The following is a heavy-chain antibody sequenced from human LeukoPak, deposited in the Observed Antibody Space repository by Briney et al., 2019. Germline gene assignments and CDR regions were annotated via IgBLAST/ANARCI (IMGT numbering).Heavy chain of an antibody. Sequence: ASVKVSCKAYGYTFTNYGISWVRQAPGQGLEWMGWINPNSGGTNYAQKFQGRVTMTRDTSISTAYMELSRLRSDDTAVYYCARERTLTSCYDYWGQGTLVTVSS. CDR3: ARERTLTSCYDY. J-gene: IGHJ4*02. CDR1: GYTFTNYG. V-gene: IGHV1-2*02. CDR2: INPNSGGT. D-gene: IGHD2-15*01.